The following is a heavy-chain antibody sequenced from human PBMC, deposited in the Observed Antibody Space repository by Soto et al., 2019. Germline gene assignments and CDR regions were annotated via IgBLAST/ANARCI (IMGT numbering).Heavy chain of an antibody. V-gene: IGHV3-49*04. D-gene: IGHD3-16*02. CDR1: GFTFGGYA. J-gene: IGHJ4*02. CDR3: SRARSSRELSPPCFDY. CDR2: IRGKAYSGTT. Sequence: GGSLRLSCTTSGFTFGGYAMSWVRQAPGKGLEWVGFIRGKAYSGTTEYAASVRGRFTISRDDSKRIAYLQMNSLESEDTAVYYCSRARSSRELSPPCFDYWGQGXLVTVSS.